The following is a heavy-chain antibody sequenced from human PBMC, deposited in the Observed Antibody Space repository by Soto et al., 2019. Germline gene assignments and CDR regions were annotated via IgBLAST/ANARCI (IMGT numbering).Heavy chain of an antibody. CDR3: AREGYSSGLFYFDY. D-gene: IGHD6-19*01. CDR1: GFTFSSYW. V-gene: IGHV3-7*03. J-gene: IGHJ4*02. CDR2: IKQDGSEK. Sequence: EVQLVESGGGLVQPGGSLRLSCAASGFTFSSYWMSWVRQAPGKGLEWVANIKQDGSEKYYVDSVKGRFTISRDNAKNSLYLQMNSLRAEDTAVCYCAREGYSSGLFYFDYWGQGTLVTVSS.